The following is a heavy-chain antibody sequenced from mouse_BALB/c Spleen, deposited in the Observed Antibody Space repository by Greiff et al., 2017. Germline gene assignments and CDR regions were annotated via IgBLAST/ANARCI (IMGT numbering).Heavy chain of an antibody. CDR3: ARGRRGYAMDY. V-gene: IGHV1-69*02. J-gene: IGHJ4*01. CDR2: IDPSDSYT. Sequence: QVQLKQPGAELVKPGASVKLSCKASGYTFTSYWMHWVKQRPGQGLEWIGEIDPSDSYTNYNQKFKGKATLTVDKSSSTAYMQLSSLTSEDSAVYYCARGRRGYAMDYWGQGTSVTVSS. CDR1: GYTFTSYW. D-gene: IGHD2-12*01.